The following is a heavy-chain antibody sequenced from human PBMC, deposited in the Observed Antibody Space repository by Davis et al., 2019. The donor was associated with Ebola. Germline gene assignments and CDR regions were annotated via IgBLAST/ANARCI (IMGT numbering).Heavy chain of an antibody. CDR2: IIPILGVT. D-gene: IGHD4-11*01. V-gene: IGHV1-69*04. J-gene: IGHJ4*02. CDR3: AMRMTTVTTVFDH. CDR1: GYTFTSYG. Sequence: AASVKVSCKASGYTFTSYGISWVRQAPGQGLEWMGRIIPILGVTNYAQKFQGTVTITADKSTSTSYMELSSLRSEDTAVYYCAMRMTTVTTVFDHWGQGTLVTVSS.